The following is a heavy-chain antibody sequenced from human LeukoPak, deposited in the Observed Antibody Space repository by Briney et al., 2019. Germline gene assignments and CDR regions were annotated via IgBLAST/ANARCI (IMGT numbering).Heavy chain of an antibody. J-gene: IGHJ4*02. D-gene: IGHD4-23*01. Sequence: SETLSLTCTVSGGSISSYYWSWIRQPPGKGLEWIGYIYYSGSTNYNPSLKSRVTISVDTSKNQFSLKLSSVTAADTAVYYCARHVTVADTIDYWGQGTLVTVSP. V-gene: IGHV4-59*08. CDR1: GGSISSYY. CDR2: IYYSGST. CDR3: ARHVTVADTIDY.